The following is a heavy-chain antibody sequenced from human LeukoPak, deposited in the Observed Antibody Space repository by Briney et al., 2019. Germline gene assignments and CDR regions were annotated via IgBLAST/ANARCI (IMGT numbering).Heavy chain of an antibody. J-gene: IGHJ4*02. D-gene: IGHD3-10*01. Sequence: PGGSLRLSCAASGFTVSSNYMNWARQAPGKGLEWISIIYSGGSTYYADSVTGRFTISRDNSKNTLYLQMNSLRAEDTAVYYCGGSGSWYFDYWGRGTLVTVSS. CDR1: GFTVSSNY. CDR3: GGSGSWYFDY. V-gene: IGHV3-53*01. CDR2: IYSGGST.